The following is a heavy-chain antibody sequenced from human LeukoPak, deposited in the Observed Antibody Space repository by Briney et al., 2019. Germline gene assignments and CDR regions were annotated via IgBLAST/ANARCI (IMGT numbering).Heavy chain of an antibody. Sequence: PGGSLRLSCAASGFTFASYGMSWVLQAPGKGLEWVSFITTNGGRTSYADSVEGRFTISRDNPRNTLYMQMISLRDEETAVYYCAIMHGYYDGTGYWVQWGQGTLVTVSS. D-gene: IGHD3-22*01. CDR3: AIMHGYYDGTGYWVQ. CDR1: GFTFASYG. J-gene: IGHJ1*01. V-gene: IGHV3-23*01. CDR2: ITTNGGRT.